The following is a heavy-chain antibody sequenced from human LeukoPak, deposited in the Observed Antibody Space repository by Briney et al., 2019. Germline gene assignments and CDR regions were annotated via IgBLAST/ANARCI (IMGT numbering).Heavy chain of an antibody. J-gene: IGHJ4*02. V-gene: IGHV4-34*01. CDR1: GGSFSGYY. CDR3: ARDAYDFWSGYSR. D-gene: IGHD3-3*01. CDR2: INHSGST. Sequence: SETLSLTCAVYGGSFSGYYWSWIRQPPGKGLEWIGEINHSGSTNYNPSLKSRVTISVDTSKNQFSLKLSSVTAADTAVYYCARDAYDFWSGYSRWGQGTLVTVSS.